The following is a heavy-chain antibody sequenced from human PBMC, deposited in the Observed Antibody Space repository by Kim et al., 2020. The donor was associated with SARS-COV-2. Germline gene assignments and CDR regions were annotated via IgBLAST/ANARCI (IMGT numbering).Heavy chain of an antibody. J-gene: IGHJ4*02. D-gene: IGHD6-6*01. CDR3: VRGTMRARQHFDY. Sequence: GGSLRLSCVASGFTFGTYGMHWARQAPGKGPEWVAAISFDGRDTYYGDSVSGRFTISRDNSKNTLYLQLHSLRSEDTALFYCVRGTMRARQHFDYWGQGALVTVSS. CDR1: GFTFGTYG. CDR2: ISFDGRDT. V-gene: IGHV3-30*03.